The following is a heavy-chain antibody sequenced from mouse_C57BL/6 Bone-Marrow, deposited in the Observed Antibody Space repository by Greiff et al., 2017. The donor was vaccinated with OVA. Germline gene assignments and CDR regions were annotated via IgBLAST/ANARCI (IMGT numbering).Heavy chain of an antibody. J-gene: IGHJ2*01. Sequence: QVQLQQSGAELVRPGASVKLSCKASGYTFTDYYINWVKQRPGQGLEWIARIYPGSGNTYYNEKFKGKATLTAEKSSSTAYMQLSSLTSEDSAVYFCARFYYDYGYYFDYWGQGTTLTVSS. CDR1: GYTFTDYY. D-gene: IGHD2-4*01. CDR2: IYPGSGNT. V-gene: IGHV1-76*01. CDR3: ARFYYDYGYYFDY.